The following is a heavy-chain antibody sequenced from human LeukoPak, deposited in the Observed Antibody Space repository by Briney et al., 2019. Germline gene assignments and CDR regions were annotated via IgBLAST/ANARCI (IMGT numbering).Heavy chain of an antibody. V-gene: IGHV3-7*01. Sequence: GGSLRLSCAASGFTFSSYWMSWVRQAPGKGLEWVANIKQDGSEKYYVDSEKGRFTISRDNAKNSLYLQMNSLRAEDTAVYYCARYGSGSYYGTLGYWGQGTLVTVSS. J-gene: IGHJ4*02. CDR1: GFTFSSYW. CDR2: IKQDGSEK. D-gene: IGHD3-10*01. CDR3: ARYGSGSYYGTLGY.